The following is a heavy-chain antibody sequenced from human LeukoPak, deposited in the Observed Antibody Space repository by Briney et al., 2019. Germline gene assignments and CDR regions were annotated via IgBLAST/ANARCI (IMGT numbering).Heavy chain of an antibody. V-gene: IGHV1-8*01. CDR1: GYTFTSYD. D-gene: IGHD2-15*01. J-gene: IGHJ4*02. Sequence: ASVKVSCKASGYTFTSYDINWVRQATGQGLEWMGWMNPNSGNTGYAQKFQGRVTMTRNTSISTAYMELSSLRSEDTAVYYCARVDCSGGSCYLTFDYWSQGTLVTVSS. CDR2: MNPNSGNT. CDR3: ARVDCSGGSCYLTFDY.